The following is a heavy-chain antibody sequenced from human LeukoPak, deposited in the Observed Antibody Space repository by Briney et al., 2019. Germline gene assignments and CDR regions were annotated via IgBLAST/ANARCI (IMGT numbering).Heavy chain of an antibody. J-gene: IGHJ4*02. D-gene: IGHD6-19*01. CDR2: IYYSGTT. V-gene: IGHV4-61*01. CDR1: GGSVSSGSYY. CDR3: ARVGIAVASPFFDY. Sequence: PSETLSLTCTVSGGSVSSGSYYWTWIRPPPGKGLEWIGYIYYSGTTNYNPSLKSRVTISVDTSKNQFSLKLGSVTAADTAVYYCARVGIAVASPFFDYWGQGTLVTVSS.